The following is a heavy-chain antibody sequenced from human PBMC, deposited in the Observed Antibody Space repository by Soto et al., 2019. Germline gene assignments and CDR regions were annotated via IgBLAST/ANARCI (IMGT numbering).Heavy chain of an antibody. J-gene: IGHJ4*02. Sequence: PSQTLSLTCDICGDSVSSKSAAWNWIRQAPSRGLEWLGRTYYRYKWYHHYAVSVKSRITINPDTSKNQVSLQLNSVTLEDTAVYYCTRVEDTSGWFDYWGQGTLVTVSS. CDR2: TYYRYKWYH. CDR1: GDSVSSKSAA. D-gene: IGHD6-19*01. V-gene: IGHV6-1*01. CDR3: TRVEDTSGWFDY.